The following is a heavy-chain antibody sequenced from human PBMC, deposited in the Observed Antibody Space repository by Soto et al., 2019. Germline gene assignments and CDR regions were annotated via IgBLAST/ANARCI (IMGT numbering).Heavy chain of an antibody. Sequence: QVQLVQSGAEVKKPGASVKVSCKASGYTFITYGVSWVRQAPGQGLVWQGWISTYNGNTRYAERLQGRVTMTTDTTTNTAYMERRNLRSDDTAVYYCARGPTDYYDNSANYFLDYWGQGTLVTVSS. CDR2: ISTYNGNT. V-gene: IGHV1-18*01. J-gene: IGHJ4*02. CDR1: GYTFITYG. CDR3: ARGPTDYYDNSANYFLDY. D-gene: IGHD3-22*01.